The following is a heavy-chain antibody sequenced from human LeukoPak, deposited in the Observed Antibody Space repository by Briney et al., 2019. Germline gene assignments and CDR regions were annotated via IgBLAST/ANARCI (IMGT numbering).Heavy chain of an antibody. D-gene: IGHD3-10*02. CDR2: ISSSGSTI. V-gene: IGHV3-48*03. Sequence: GGSLRLSCAASGFTFSSYEMNWVRQAPGKGLEWVSYISSSGSTIYCAGSVKGRFTISRDNAQNSLYLQMNSLRAEDTAVYYCAELGITMIGGVWGKGTTVTISS. CDR3: AELGITMIGGV. J-gene: IGHJ6*04. CDR1: GFTFSSYE.